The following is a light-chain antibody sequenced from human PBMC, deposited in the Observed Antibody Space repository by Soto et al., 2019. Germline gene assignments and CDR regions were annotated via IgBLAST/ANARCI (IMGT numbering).Light chain of an antibody. CDR3: QQYGSLWT. CDR1: QSVRGRY. V-gene: IGKV3D-20*01. J-gene: IGKJ1*01. CDR2: DAS. Sequence: EIVLTQSPATLSVSPGERATLSCGASQSVRGRYLAWYQQKPGLAPRLLIYDASRRATGIPDRFSGSGSGTDFTLTISRLEPEDFAVYYCQQYGSLWTFGQGTKVEIK.